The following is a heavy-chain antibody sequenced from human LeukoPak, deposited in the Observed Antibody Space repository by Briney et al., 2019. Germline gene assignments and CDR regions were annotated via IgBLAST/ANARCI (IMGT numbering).Heavy chain of an antibody. D-gene: IGHD6-6*01. Sequence: GGSLRLPCAASGFTFSSYSMNWVRQAPGKGLEWVSYISSSSSTIYYADSVKGRFTISRDNAKNSLDLQMSSLRAEDTGVYYCARSSSDVWGQGTTVTVSS. V-gene: IGHV3-48*01. CDR2: ISSSSSTI. J-gene: IGHJ6*02. CDR3: ARSSSDV. CDR1: GFTFSSYS.